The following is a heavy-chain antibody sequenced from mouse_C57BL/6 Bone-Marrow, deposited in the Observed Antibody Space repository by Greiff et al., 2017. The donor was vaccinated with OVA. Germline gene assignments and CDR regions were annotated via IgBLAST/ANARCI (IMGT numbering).Heavy chain of an antibody. CDR1: GYTFTDYY. CDR2: INPYNGGT. J-gene: IGHJ4*01. Sequence: VQLKQSGPVLVKPGASVKMSCKASGYTFTDYYMNWVKQSHGKSLEWIGVINPYNGGTSYNQKFKGKATLTVDKSSSTAYMELNSLTSEDSAVYYCARKRYYGSSLYYAMDYWGQGTSVTVSS. D-gene: IGHD1-1*01. CDR3: ARKRYYGSSLYYAMDY. V-gene: IGHV1-19*01.